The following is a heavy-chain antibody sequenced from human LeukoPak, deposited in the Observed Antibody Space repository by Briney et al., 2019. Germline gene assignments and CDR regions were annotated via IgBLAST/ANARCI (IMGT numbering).Heavy chain of an antibody. CDR1: GGTFSSYA. V-gene: IGHV1-69*06. Sequence: SVKVSCKASGGTFSSYAISWVRQAPGQGLEWMGGIIPIFGTANYAQKFQGRVKITADKSTSTAYMELSSLRSEDTAVYYCARERYLGYCSGGSCREFDYWGQGTLVTVSS. CDR3: ARERYLGYCSGGSCREFDY. CDR2: IIPIFGTA. D-gene: IGHD2-15*01. J-gene: IGHJ4*02.